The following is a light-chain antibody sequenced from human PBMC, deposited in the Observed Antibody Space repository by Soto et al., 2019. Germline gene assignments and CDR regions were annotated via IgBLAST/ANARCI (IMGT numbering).Light chain of an antibody. CDR3: QQYGSSPPYT. CDR2: GAS. CDR1: HSVSSSY. Sequence: EIVLTQSPGTLSLSPGERATLSCRASHSVSSSYLAWYQQKPGQAPRLLIYGASSRATGIPDRFSGSGSGTDFTLTISRRETEDFAVYYCQQYGSSPPYTFVQGTKLEIK. J-gene: IGKJ2*01. V-gene: IGKV3-20*01.